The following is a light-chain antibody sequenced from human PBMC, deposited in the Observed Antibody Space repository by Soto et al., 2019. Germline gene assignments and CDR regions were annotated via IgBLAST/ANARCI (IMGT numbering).Light chain of an antibody. J-gene: IGLJ1*01. CDR1: RSNIGGNS. Sequence: QPVLTGPPPMSRAPGQKVTGSCSGSRSNIGGNSVSWYQQLPGTAPKLLIYDDNKRPSGIPDRFSGSKSGTSATLGITGFQTGDEADYYCGSWDSSLSAYVFGTGTKVTVL. CDR3: GSWDSSLSAYV. V-gene: IGLV1-51*01. CDR2: DDN.